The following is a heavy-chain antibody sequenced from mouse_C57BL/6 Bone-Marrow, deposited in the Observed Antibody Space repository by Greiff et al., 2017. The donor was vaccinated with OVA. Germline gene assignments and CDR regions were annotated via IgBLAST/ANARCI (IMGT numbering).Heavy chain of an antibody. D-gene: IGHD2-4*01. Sequence: QVQLKESGPGLVAPSQSLSITCTVSGFSLTSYAISWVRQPPGKGLEWLGVIWTGGGTNYYSAPKSRLSISKDNSKSQVFLKMSSLQTDDTARYYCARTAYDYDEGFAYWGQGTLVTVSA. CDR1: GFSLTSYA. CDR3: ARTAYDYDEGFAY. V-gene: IGHV2-9-1*01. CDR2: IWTGGGT. J-gene: IGHJ3*01.